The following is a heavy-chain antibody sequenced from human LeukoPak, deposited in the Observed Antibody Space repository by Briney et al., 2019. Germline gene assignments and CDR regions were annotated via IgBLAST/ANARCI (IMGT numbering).Heavy chain of an antibody. D-gene: IGHD4/OR15-4a*01. V-gene: IGHV3-9*03. J-gene: IGHJ3*02. CDR1: GFTFDDYA. CDR3: AKEAVLSNAFDI. Sequence: GGSLRLSCAAYGFTFDDYAMHWVRQAPGKGLAWVSGISWNSGSIGYADSVKGRFTISRDNAKNSLHLQMNRLRAEDMALYYCAKEAVLSNAFDIWGQGTMDTVSS. CDR2: ISWNSGSI.